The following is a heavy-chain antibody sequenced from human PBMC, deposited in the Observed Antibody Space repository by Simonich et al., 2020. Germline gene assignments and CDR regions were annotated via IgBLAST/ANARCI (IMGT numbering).Heavy chain of an antibody. CDR1: GFTFSSYA. V-gene: IGHV3-23*01. D-gene: IGHD6-13*01. CDR3: AKPGSSWYFDY. CDR2: ISGSGGST. J-gene: IGHJ4*02. Sequence: EVQLLESGGGLVQPGGSLRLSCAASGFTFSSYAMSWVRQAPGKWMEWVPAISGSGGSTYYADSVKCRFTISRDNSKNTLYLQMNSLRAEDTAVYYCAKPGSSWYFDYWGQGTLVTVSS.